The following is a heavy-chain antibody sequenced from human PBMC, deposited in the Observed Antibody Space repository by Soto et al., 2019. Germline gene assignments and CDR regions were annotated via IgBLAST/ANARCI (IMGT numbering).Heavy chain of an antibody. CDR1: GYTFTSYA. CDR3: ARDRRSGSNAFFEY. J-gene: IGHJ4*02. D-gene: IGHD1-26*01. V-gene: IGHV1-3*01. Sequence: QVQLVQSGADVKKPGASVKVSCKASGYTFTSYAMHWVRQAPGQRLEWMGWINAGNGNTKYSQKCQGRVTITRDTTESTAYMELSSLRSQDTAVYYCARDRRSGSNAFFEYWVQGTLVTVSS. CDR2: INAGNGNT.